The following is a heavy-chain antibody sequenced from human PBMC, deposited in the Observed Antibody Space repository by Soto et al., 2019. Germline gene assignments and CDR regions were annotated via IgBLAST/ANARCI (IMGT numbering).Heavy chain of an antibody. V-gene: IGHV1-69*12. CDR1: GGTFSSYA. D-gene: IGHD2-15*01. CDR2: IVPIVDTS. J-gene: IGHJ4*02. CDR3: VRVVAIPGSPDN. Sequence: QVQLVQSGAEVRQPASSVKVSCKTSGGTFSSYAISWVRQAPGQGLEWMGGIVPIVDTSTYAQKFQGRVTIAADVSTSTVYMGLSSLRSDDTAVYYCVRVVAIPGSPDNWGQGTLVTVSS.